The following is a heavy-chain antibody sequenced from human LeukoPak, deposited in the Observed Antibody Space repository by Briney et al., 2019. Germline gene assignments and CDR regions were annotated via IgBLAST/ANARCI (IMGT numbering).Heavy chain of an antibody. J-gene: IGHJ4*02. Sequence: GSLRLSCAASGFTFSSYGMNWVRPAPGKGLEWVSYIGTSSSTIYYADSVKGRFTISRDNARNSLYLQMNSLRDEDTAVYYCARHDFGGNSGDYWGQGTLVTVSS. CDR1: GFTFSSYG. D-gene: IGHD4-23*01. CDR2: IGTSSSTI. CDR3: ARHDFGGNSGDY. V-gene: IGHV3-48*02.